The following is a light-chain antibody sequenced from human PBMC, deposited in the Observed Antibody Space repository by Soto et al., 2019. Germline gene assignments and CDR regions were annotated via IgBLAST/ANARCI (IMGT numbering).Light chain of an antibody. V-gene: IGLV1-40*01. Sequence: QLVLTQPPSVSGAPGQRVTISCTGNSSNLGAGYDVHWYQQLPGAVPKLVIFGNRNRPSGVPERFSGSKSGTSASLAITGLQAEDEDDYYCQAYDYSLTASVFGGGTKLAVL. CDR3: QAYDYSLTASV. CDR1: SSNLGAGYD. J-gene: IGLJ3*02. CDR2: GNR.